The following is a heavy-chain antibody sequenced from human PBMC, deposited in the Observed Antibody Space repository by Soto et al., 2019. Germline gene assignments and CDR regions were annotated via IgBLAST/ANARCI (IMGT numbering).Heavy chain of an antibody. CDR1: GYSFTSYD. V-gene: IGHV1-8*01. CDR3: AREAAAGLVY. D-gene: IGHD6-13*01. CDR2: MNPNSGNT. Sequence: QVQLVQSGAEVKKHGASVKVSCKASGYSFTSYDINWVRQATGQGLEWMGWMNPNSGNTGYAQKFTGRVTMPRSTSISTAYMELSSLRSEDTAVYYCAREAAAGLVYWGQGTLVTVSS. J-gene: IGHJ4*02.